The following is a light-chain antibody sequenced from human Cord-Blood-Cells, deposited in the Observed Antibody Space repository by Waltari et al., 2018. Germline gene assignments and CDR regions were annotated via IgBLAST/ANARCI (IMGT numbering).Light chain of an antibody. CDR3: QQYNSFWT. CDR1: QSISSL. V-gene: IGKV1-5*01. CDR2: DAP. Sequence: DIQMTPFPSTVSASVGDRVTISCRASQSISSLLAWYQQKPEKPPQLLIHDAPSLESGLPSRCGGSGSGKEFPLTISSLQHDDFATYYCQQYNSFWTFGQGTKVEIK. J-gene: IGKJ1*01.